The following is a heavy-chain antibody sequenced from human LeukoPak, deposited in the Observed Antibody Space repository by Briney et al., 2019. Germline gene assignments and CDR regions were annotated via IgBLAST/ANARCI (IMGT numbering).Heavy chain of an antibody. CDR3: ARDLGTYDSSGYIPFPYFDY. CDR1: GGTFSSYA. D-gene: IGHD3-22*01. V-gene: IGHV1-69*04. CDR2: INPIFGIA. J-gene: IGHJ4*02. Sequence: ASVKVSCKASGGTFSSYAISWVRQAPGQGLEWMGRINPIFGIANYAQKFQGRVTITADKSTSTAYMELSSLRSEDTAVYYCARDLGTYDSSGYIPFPYFDYWGQGTLVTVSS.